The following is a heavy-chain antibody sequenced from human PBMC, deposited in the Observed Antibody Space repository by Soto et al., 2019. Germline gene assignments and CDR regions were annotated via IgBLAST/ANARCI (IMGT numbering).Heavy chain of an antibody. CDR3: AKDRHYPRDYFHY. V-gene: IGHV3-23*01. D-gene: IGHD3-10*01. CDR1: GFTFSSSA. CDR2: VSANGQGI. Sequence: GGSLRLSCAASGFTFSSSAISWVRQAPGKGLEWVSAVSANGQGIYYADSVRGRFTISRDNSKNTVFLHMDSLSAEDTAVYYCAKDRHYPRDYFHYWGQGTLVTVSS. J-gene: IGHJ4*02.